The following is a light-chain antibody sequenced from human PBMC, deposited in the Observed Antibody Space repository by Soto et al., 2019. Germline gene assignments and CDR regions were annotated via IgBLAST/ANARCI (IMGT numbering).Light chain of an antibody. Sequence: QSVLTQPPSVSGSPGQSVTISCTGTSTDFVSYNRVSWYQQPPGTAPKLIIYEAGNRPSGVPDRFSGSKSGNTASLTTSGLQAADEADYYCTLYTSENTYVFGTGTKVTVL. CDR2: EAG. V-gene: IGLV2-18*01. CDR1: STDFVSYNR. CDR3: TLYTSENTYV. J-gene: IGLJ1*01.